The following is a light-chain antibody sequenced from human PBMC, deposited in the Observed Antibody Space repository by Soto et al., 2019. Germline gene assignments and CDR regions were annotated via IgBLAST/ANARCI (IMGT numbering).Light chain of an antibody. CDR2: DNN. CDR3: AAWDNSLSAYV. J-gene: IGLJ1*01. CDR1: GSNIGNKY. Sequence: GLPRRPSGLPAPGRRVTISASGSGSNIGNKYVSWYQQLPGTAPKLLIYDNNKRPSGIPDRFSGSKPGTSATLGITGLQSGDVVDYYCAAWDNSLSAYVSGPVTDLTV. V-gene: IGLV1-51*01.